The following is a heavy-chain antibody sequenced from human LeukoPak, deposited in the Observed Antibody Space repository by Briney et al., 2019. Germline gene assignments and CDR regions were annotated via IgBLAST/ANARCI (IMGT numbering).Heavy chain of an antibody. CDR1: GYTFTGYY. V-gene: IGHV1-2*02. D-gene: IGHD2-2*01. J-gene: IGHJ6*03. CDR3: ATGGGYCSSTSCFDYYYYMDV. CDR2: INPNSGGT. Sequence: ASVTVSCKASGYTFTGYYMHWVRQAPGQGLEWMGWINPNSGGTNYAQKFQGRVTMTRDTSISTAYMELSRLRSDDTAVYYCATGGGYCSSTSCFDYYYYMDVWGKGTTVTVSS.